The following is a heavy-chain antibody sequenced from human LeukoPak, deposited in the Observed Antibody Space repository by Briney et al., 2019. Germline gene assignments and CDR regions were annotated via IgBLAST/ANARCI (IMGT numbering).Heavy chain of an antibody. CDR3: LTIVETPIDAFDI. J-gene: IGHJ3*02. V-gene: IGHV3-74*01. D-gene: IGHD4-23*01. CDR2: INPDDKST. Sequence: GGSLRLSCAASGFTFSKYWLHWVRQPPGRGLVWLARINPDDKSTSYADSVEGRFTISIDDAKETLFLQMNSLTAEDTAVYYCLTIVETPIDAFDIWGQGAMVTVSS. CDR1: GFTFSKYW.